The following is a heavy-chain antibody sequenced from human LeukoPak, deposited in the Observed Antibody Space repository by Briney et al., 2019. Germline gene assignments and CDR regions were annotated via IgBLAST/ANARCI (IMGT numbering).Heavy chain of an antibody. J-gene: IGHJ4*02. Sequence: PSETLSLTCIVSGGSISSYYWSWIRQPPGKGLEWIGYIYYSGSTNYNPSLKSRVTISVDTTKNQFSLKLSSVTAADTAVYYFARGPYCDWLLRFDYWGQGTLVTVSS. CDR3: ARGPYCDWLLRFDY. CDR1: GGSISSYY. D-gene: IGHD3-9*01. V-gene: IGHV4-59*12. CDR2: IYYSGST.